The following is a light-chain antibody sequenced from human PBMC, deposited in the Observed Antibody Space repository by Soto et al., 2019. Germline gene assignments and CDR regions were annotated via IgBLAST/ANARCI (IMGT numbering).Light chain of an antibody. Sequence: IWLTQSPATLAVFPGEIGTFSCRSSQSVSSNYLAWYQQKPGQAPRLLIYGAFKRATGIPDRFSGSGSGTDFTLTISRMEPEDFAVYCCQQYGSSPRTFGQGTKVDIK. V-gene: IGKV3-20*01. J-gene: IGKJ1*01. CDR2: GAF. CDR3: QQYGSSPRT. CDR1: QSVSSNY.